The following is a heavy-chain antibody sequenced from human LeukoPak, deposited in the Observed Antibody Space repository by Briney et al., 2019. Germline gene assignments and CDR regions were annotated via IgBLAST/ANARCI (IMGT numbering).Heavy chain of an antibody. D-gene: IGHD3-22*01. CDR1: GGTFSSYA. CDR3: ARDYDSSGTHDY. J-gene: IGHJ4*02. Sequence: SVKVSCKASGGTFSSYAISWVRPAPGQGLEWMGRIIPILGIANYAQKFQGRVTITADKSTSTAYMELSSLRSEDTAVYYCARDYDSSGTHDYWGQGTLVTVSS. CDR2: IIPILGIA. V-gene: IGHV1-69*04.